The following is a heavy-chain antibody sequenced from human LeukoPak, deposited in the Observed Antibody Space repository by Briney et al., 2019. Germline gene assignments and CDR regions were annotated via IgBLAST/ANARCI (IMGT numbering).Heavy chain of an antibody. D-gene: IGHD3-3*01. CDR3: ARGFLEWLLFDYYYMDV. CDR2: INPNSGGT. Sequence: ASVKVSCKASGYTFTGYYMHWVRQAPGQGLEWMGWINPNSGGTNYAQKLQGRVTMTTDTSTSTAYMELRSLRSDDTAVYYCARGFLEWLLFDYYYMDVWGKGTTVTVSS. J-gene: IGHJ6*03. CDR1: GYTFTGYY. V-gene: IGHV1-2*02.